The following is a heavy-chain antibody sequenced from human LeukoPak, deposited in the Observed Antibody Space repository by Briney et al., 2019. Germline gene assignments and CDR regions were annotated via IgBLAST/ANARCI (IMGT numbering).Heavy chain of an antibody. J-gene: IGHJ6*04. V-gene: IGHV3-30*04. CDR1: GFTFSSYA. CDR3: ARDEVLRYFDWFSYYGMDV. D-gene: IGHD3-9*01. CDR2: ISYDGSNK. Sequence: GGSLRLSCAASGFTFSSYAMHWVRQAPGKGLEWVAVISYDGSNKYYADSVKGRFTISRDNSKNTLYLQMNSLRAEDTAVYYCARDEVLRYFDWFSYYGMDVWGEGTTVTVSS.